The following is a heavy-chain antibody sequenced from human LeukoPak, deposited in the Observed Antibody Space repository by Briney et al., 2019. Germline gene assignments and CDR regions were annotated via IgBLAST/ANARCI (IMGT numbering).Heavy chain of an antibody. D-gene: IGHD1-1*01. J-gene: IGHJ4*02. V-gene: IGHV1-69*06. CDR1: GGTFSSYA. CDR2: IIPIFGTA. Sequence: ASVKVSCKASGGTFSSYAISWVRQAPGQGLEWMGGIIPIFGTANYAQKFQGRVTITADKSTSTAYMELSSLRSEDTAVYYCDVERRETNIDYWGQGTLVTVSS. CDR3: DVERRETNIDY.